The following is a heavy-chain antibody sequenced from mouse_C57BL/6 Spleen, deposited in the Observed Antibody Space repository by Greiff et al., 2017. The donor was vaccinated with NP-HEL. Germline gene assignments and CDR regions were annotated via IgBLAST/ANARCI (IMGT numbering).Heavy chain of an antibody. CDR1: GFTFSSYA. V-gene: IGHV5-4*01. CDR3: AREVTGTSYFDY. J-gene: IGHJ2*01. CDR2: ISDGGSYT. D-gene: IGHD4-1*01. Sequence: EVQLMESGGGLVKPGGSLKLSCAASGFTFSSYAMSWVRQTPEKRLEWVATISDGGSYTYYPDNVKGRFTISRDNAKNNLYLQMSHLKSEDTAMYYCAREVTGTSYFDYWGQGTTLTVSS.